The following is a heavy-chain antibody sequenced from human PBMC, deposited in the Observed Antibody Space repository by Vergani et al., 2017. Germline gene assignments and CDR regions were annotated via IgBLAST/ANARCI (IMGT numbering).Heavy chain of an antibody. CDR3: ARVGTVVRGVISSFDY. J-gene: IGHJ4*02. CDR1: GGSISSYY. CDR2: IYYSGST. D-gene: IGHD3-10*01. Sequence: QVQLQESGPGLVKPSETLSLTCTVSGGSISSYYWSWIRQPPGKGLEWIGYIYYSGSTNYNPSLKSRVTIAVDTSKSQFPLKLSSVTAADTAVYYCARVGTVVRGVISSFDYWGQGTLVTVSS. V-gene: IGHV4-59*01.